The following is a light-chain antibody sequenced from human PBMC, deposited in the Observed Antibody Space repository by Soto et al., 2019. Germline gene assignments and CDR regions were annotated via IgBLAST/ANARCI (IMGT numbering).Light chain of an antibody. CDR2: DAS. CDR1: QTISSW. Sequence: DIQMTQSPSTLSGSVGDRVTITCRASQTISSWLAWYQQKPGKAPNLLIYDASSLESGVPSRFSGSGSGTEFTLTISSLQPDDFATYYCQQYNSYPWTFGQGTKVDI. J-gene: IGKJ1*01. V-gene: IGKV1-5*01. CDR3: QQYNSYPWT.